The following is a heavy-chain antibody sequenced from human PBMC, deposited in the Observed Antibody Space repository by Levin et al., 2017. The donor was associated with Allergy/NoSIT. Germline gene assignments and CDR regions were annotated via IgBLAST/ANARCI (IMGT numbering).Heavy chain of an antibody. J-gene: IGHJ4*02. Sequence: GASVKVSCAASGFTLNSYDMHWVRQVTGKGLEWVSTIVTVGDTHYPDSVKGRFTISRENAKNTLYLQMNSLRVGDTAVYYCAREGIGGSVDYWGQGTLVTVSS. D-gene: IGHD1-26*01. V-gene: IGHV3-13*01. CDR2: IVTVGDT. CDR1: GFTLNSYD. CDR3: AREGIGGSVDY.